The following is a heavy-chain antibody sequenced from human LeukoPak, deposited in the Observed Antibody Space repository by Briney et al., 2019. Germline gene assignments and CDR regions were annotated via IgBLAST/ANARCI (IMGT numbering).Heavy chain of an antibody. J-gene: IGHJ5*02. Sequence: GASVKVSCKVSGYTLTELSMHWVRQAPGKGLEGMGGFYPEDGETIYAQKFQGRVTMTEDTSTDTAYMELSSLRSEDTAVYYCATDRYDFWSGSTGPRFDPWGQGTLVTVSS. CDR1: GYTLTELS. D-gene: IGHD3-3*01. CDR2: FYPEDGET. CDR3: ATDRYDFWSGSTGPRFDP. V-gene: IGHV1-24*01.